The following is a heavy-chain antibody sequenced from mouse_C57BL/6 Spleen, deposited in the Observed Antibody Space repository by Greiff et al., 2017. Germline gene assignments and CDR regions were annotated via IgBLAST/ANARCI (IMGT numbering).Heavy chain of an antibody. CDR1: GFSFNTYA. V-gene: IGHV10-1*01. Sequence: EVMLVESGGGLVQPKGSLKLSCAASGFSFNTYAMNWVRQAPGKGLEWVARIRSKSNNYATYYADSVKDRFTISRDDSESMLYLQKNNLKTEDTAMYYCVRQRELWPFDYWGQGTTLTVSS. CDR3: VRQRELWPFDY. D-gene: IGHD1-1*02. CDR2: IRSKSNNYAT. J-gene: IGHJ2*01.